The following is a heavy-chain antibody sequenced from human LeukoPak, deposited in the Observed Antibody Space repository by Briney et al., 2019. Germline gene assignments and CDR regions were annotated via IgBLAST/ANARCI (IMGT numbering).Heavy chain of an antibody. CDR2: IYPGDSDT. Sequence: PGESLKISCKGSGYSFTSYWIGWVRQMPGKGLEWMGTIYPGDSDTRYSASFQGQVTISADKSISTAYLQWSSLKASDTAIYYCARPQGGFSISWIFDSWGQGTLVTVSS. CDR1: GYSFTSYW. J-gene: IGHJ4*02. D-gene: IGHD6-13*01. CDR3: ARPQGGFSISWIFDS. V-gene: IGHV5-51*01.